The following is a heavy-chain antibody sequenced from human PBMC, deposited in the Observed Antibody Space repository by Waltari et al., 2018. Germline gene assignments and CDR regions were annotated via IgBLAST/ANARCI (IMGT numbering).Heavy chain of an antibody. CDR1: GFTFSRSA. CDR3: AKGANPQHPYHFEN. V-gene: IGHV3-23*01. CDR2: ISGSGDRT. Sequence: EVQLLESGGGLVQPGGSLRLSCAASGFTFSRSAMSWVRQAPGKGRDWVSGISGSGDRTDDADSVKGRFTISRDNSKNTLSLQMNSLRVEDTAIYYCAKGANPQHPYHFENWGQGTLVTVSS. J-gene: IGHJ4*02.